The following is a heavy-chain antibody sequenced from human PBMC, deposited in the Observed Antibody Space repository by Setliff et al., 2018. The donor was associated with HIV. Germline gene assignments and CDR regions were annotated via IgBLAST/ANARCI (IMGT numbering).Heavy chain of an antibody. J-gene: IGHJ4*02. CDR2: IIPIFGTA. CDR3: ASGSHGEGATDY. V-gene: IGHV1-69*13. D-gene: IGHD1-26*01. Sequence: SVKVSCKTSGGTFSSYAISWVRQAPGQGLEWMGGIIPIFGTANYAQKFQGRVTITADESTNTAYMELSSLRSEDTAVYYCASGSHGEGATDYWGLGTLVTVSS. CDR1: GGTFSSYA.